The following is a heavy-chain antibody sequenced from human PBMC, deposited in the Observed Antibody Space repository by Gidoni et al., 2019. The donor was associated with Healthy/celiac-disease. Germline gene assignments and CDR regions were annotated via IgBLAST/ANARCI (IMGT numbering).Heavy chain of an antibody. V-gene: IGHV4-31*03. Sequence: QVQLQESGPGLVKHSQTLSLTCTVSGGSISIGGYSWSWIRQHPGKGLAWIGYTYYRGSTYYNPSLKSRVTISVDTSKNQFSLKLSSVTAADTAVYYCARGFAFDIWGQGTMVTVSS. J-gene: IGHJ3*02. CDR3: ARGFAFDI. CDR2: TYYRGST. CDR1: GGSISIGGYS.